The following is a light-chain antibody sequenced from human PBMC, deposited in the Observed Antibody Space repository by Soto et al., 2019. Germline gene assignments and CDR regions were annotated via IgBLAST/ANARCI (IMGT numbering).Light chain of an antibody. CDR3: QQYNNWPRT. J-gene: IGKJ1*01. Sequence: EIVMTQSPATLSVSPGQRATLSCRASQSVSSDLAWYQQKPGQAPRLLLYGASTRAPGISARFSGSGSGTEFTLTISSLQSADFAVYYCQQYNNWPRTFGQGTKVEIK. V-gene: IGKV3-15*01. CDR2: GAS. CDR1: QSVSSD.